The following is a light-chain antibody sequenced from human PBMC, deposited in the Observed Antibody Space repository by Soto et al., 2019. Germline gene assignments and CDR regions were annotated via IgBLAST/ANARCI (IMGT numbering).Light chain of an antibody. J-gene: IGKJ5*01. Sequence: VFTQSPAXLSLSPGXXXTXSSRASQTITNYLAWYQHKPGQAPRLLIYDASTRATGIPARFSGSGSGTDFTLTISSLEPEDFATYFCQQRGNWPHFGQGTRLEI. CDR1: QTITNY. CDR2: DAS. V-gene: IGKV3-11*01. CDR3: QQRGNWPH.